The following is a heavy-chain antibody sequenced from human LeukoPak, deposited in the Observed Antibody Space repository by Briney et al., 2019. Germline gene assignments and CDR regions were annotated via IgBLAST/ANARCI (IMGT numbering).Heavy chain of an antibody. CDR1: GYTFTGYY. D-gene: IGHD2-15*01. Sequence: GASVKVSCKASGYTFTGYYMHWVRQAPGQGLEWMGWINPSSGGTNYAQKFQGRVTMTRDTSISTAYMELSRLRSDDTAVYYCAGGGYCSGGSCYPGDAFDIWGQGTMVTVSS. J-gene: IGHJ3*02. CDR2: INPSSGGT. V-gene: IGHV1-2*02. CDR3: AGGGYCSGGSCYPGDAFDI.